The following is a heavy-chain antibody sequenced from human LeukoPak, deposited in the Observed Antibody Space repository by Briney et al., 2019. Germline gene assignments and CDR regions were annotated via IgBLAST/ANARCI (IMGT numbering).Heavy chain of an antibody. Sequence: PSETLSLTCTVSGGSISSSSYYWGWIRQPAGKGLEWIGRIYTSGSTNYNPSLKSRVTMSVDTSKNQFSLKLSSVTAADTAVYYCARARFYSSGWYPFLPWGQGTLVTVSS. V-gene: IGHV4-61*02. CDR2: IYTSGST. J-gene: IGHJ4*02. CDR1: GGSISSSSYY. D-gene: IGHD6-19*01. CDR3: ARARFYSSGWYPFLP.